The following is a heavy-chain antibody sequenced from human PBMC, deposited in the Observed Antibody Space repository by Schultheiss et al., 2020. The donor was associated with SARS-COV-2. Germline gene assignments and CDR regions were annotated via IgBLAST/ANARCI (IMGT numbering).Heavy chain of an antibody. CDR1: GFTFSSYG. CDR2: ISYDGSNK. D-gene: IGHD6-19*01. J-gene: IGHJ4*02. Sequence: GESLKISCAASGFTFSSYGMHWVRQAPGKGLEWVAVISYDGSNKYYADSVKGRFTISRDNSKNTLYLQMNSLKTEDTAVYYCTKTAVADYWGQGTLVTVSS. CDR3: TKTAVADY. V-gene: IGHV3-30*18.